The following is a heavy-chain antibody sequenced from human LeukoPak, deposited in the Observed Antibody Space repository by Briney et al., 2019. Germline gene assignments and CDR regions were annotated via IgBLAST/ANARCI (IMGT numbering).Heavy chain of an antibody. CDR3: AREPHSMKYYYGSGSLAGILDV. J-gene: IGHJ6*04. Sequence: PSETLSLTCAVSGGSITSYYWSWIRQVPGKGLEWIGYVYYSGTTNYNPSLKSRVTISVDTSKNQFSLRLTSVTAADTAVYYCAREPHSMKYYYGSGSLAGILDVWGKGTTVTVSS. CDR2: VYYSGTT. V-gene: IGHV4-59*01. D-gene: IGHD3-10*01. CDR1: GGSITSYY.